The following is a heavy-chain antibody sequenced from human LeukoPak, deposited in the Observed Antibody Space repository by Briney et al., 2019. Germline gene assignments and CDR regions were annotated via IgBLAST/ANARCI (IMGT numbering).Heavy chain of an antibody. V-gene: IGHV1-69*13. CDR2: IIPIFGTA. J-gene: IGHJ4*02. Sequence: SVKVSCKASGGTFSSYAISCVRQAPGQGLEWMGGIIPIFGTANYAQKFQGRVTITADESTSTAYMELSSLRSEDTAGYYCARGGDIVVVPAATPFDYWGQGTLVTVSS. D-gene: IGHD2-2*02. CDR1: GGTFSSYA. CDR3: ARGGDIVVVPAATPFDY.